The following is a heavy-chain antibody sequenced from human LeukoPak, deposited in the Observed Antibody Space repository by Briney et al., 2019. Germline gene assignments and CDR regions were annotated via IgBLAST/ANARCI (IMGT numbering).Heavy chain of an antibody. V-gene: IGHV3-23*01. J-gene: IGHJ3*02. CDR2: ISSSSGDT. CDR3: ARVAWPDAFDI. D-gene: IGHD5-24*01. Sequence: GGSLRLSCAASGFTFSSYSMNWVRQAPGKGLEWVSTISSSSGDTYYADSVKGRLTVSRDNSKNTLYLQMNGLRAEDTAVYYCARVAWPDAFDIWGQGTMVTVS. CDR1: GFTFSSYS.